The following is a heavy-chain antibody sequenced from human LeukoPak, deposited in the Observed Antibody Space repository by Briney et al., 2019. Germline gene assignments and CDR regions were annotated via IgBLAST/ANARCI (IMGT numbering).Heavy chain of an antibody. CDR3: AKDMEEVGISSFDY. CDR2: ISWNSGSI. V-gene: IGHV3-9*01. CDR1: GFTFDDYA. J-gene: IGHJ4*02. D-gene: IGHD2-15*01. Sequence: GRSLRLSCAASGFTFDDYAMHWVRQAPGKGLEWVSGISWNSGSIGYADSVKGRFTISRDNAKNSLYLQMNSLRAEDTALYYCAKDMEEVGISSFDYWGQGTLVTVSS.